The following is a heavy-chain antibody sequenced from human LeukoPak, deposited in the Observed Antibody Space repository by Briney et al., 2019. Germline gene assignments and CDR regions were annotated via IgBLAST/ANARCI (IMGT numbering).Heavy chain of an antibody. Sequence: ASVKVSCKASGYTLTSYYMHWVRQAPGQGLEWMGLINPTGGSTGYAQKFQGRVTMTRDMPTSTDYMELSSLRSEDTAIYYCARDNSVGDNAWWFDPWGQGTLVTVSS. V-gene: IGHV1-46*01. CDR1: GYTLTSYY. J-gene: IGHJ5*02. D-gene: IGHD1-26*01. CDR2: INPTGGST. CDR3: ARDNSVGDNAWWFDP.